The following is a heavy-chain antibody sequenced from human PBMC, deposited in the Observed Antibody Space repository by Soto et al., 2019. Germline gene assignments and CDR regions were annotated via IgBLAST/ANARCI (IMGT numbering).Heavy chain of an antibody. CDR3: ASDGPHRWFDY. CDR1: GYTFSDCR. CDR2: INPSGGAT. V-gene: IGHV1-46*01. Sequence: QVQLVQSGAEVKKPGASVKVSCKASGYTFSDCRMHWVRQAPGQGLEWMGIINPSGGATTYAQKFQGRVTMTRDTSTSTVYMDLSSLTSEDTAVYYCASDGPHRWFDYWGQGTLVTVSS. J-gene: IGHJ4*02.